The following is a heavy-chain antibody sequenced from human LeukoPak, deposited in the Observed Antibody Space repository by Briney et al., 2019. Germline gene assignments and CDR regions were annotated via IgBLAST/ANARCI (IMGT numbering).Heavy chain of an antibody. Sequence: GRSLRLSCAASGFTFSSYGMHWVRQAPGKGLEWVAVISYDGSNKYYADSVKGRFTISRDNSKNTLYLQMNSLRAEDTAVCYCAKDVRRYYDSSGPLDYWGQGTLVTVSS. CDR3: AKDVRRYYDSSGPLDY. CDR1: GFTFSSYG. D-gene: IGHD3-22*01. CDR2: ISYDGSNK. V-gene: IGHV3-30*18. J-gene: IGHJ4*02.